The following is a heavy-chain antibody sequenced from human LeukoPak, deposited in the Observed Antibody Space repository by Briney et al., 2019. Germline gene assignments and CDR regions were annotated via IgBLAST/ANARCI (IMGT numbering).Heavy chain of an antibody. CDR2: TSHSGNT. D-gene: IGHD6-19*01. J-gene: IGHJ4*02. Sequence: SETLSLTCTVSGGSVSGYYWSWLRQPPGKGLEWIAYTSHSGNTNYNPSLKSRVTISKDTSKNQFSLRLNSVTAADTAVYHCARGAGWYEYWGQGTLVTVSS. CDR3: ARGAGWYEY. V-gene: IGHV4-59*02. CDR1: GGSVSGYY.